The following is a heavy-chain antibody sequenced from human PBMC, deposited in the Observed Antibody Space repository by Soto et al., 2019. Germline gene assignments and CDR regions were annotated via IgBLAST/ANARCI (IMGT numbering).Heavy chain of an antibody. J-gene: IGHJ5*02. CDR3: ASSTGKRFDP. V-gene: IGHV4-4*02. Sequence: PSETPSLTCAVSFGSISSSNWWTWVRQPPGEGLEYIGEIYHTGITNYNPSLKSRVTISLDRSKNHFSLNMTSVTAADTAVYYCASSTGKRFDPWGQGTLVTVSS. CDR2: IYHTGIT. D-gene: IGHD2-8*02. CDR1: FGSISSSNW.